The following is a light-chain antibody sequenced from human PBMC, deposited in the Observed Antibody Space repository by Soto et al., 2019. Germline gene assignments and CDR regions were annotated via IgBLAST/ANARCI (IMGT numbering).Light chain of an antibody. CDR1: SSDVGGYNY. J-gene: IGLJ1*01. CDR2: DVT. Sequence: QSALTQPPSASGSPGQSVTISCAGTSSDVGGYNYVSWYQQHPGKAPKLMIYDVTKRPSGVPDRFSGSKSGNTASLTVSGLLAEDEADYYCSSYAGTHIVFGTGTKVTV. V-gene: IGLV2-8*01. CDR3: SSYAGTHIV.